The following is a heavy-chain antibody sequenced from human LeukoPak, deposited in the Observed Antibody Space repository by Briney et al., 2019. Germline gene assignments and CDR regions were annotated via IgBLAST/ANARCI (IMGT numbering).Heavy chain of an antibody. CDR3: ARDSHFQTSSGYSFDY. CDR2: ISSGSITI. Sequence: GGSLRLSCAASGFTFSSYSMNWVRQAPGRGREWVSYISSGSITIYYAASVKGRFTISRDNDKNSLYLQMNSLRDEDTAVYYCARDSHFQTSSGYSFDYWGQGTLVTVSS. J-gene: IGHJ4*02. CDR1: GFTFSSYS. D-gene: IGHD3-22*01. V-gene: IGHV3-48*02.